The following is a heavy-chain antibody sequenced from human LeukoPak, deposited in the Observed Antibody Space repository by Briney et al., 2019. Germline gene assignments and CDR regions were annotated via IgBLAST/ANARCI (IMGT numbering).Heavy chain of an antibody. CDR1: GFTFSSYA. V-gene: IGHV3-23*01. CDR2: ISGSGGST. J-gene: IGHJ4*02. D-gene: IGHD6-13*01. Sequence: GGSLRLSCAASGFTFSSYAMSWVRQAPGKGLEWVSAISGSGGSTYYADSVKGRFTISGDNSKNTLYLQMNSLRAEDTAVYYCARACIAAAGNYFDYWGQGTLVTVSS. CDR3: ARACIAAAGNYFDY.